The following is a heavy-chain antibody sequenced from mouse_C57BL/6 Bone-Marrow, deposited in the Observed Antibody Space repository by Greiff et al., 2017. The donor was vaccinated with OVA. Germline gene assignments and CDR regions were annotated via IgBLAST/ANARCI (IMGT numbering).Heavy chain of an antibody. J-gene: IGHJ2*01. D-gene: IGHD4-1*01. CDR2: ISSGGDYI. Sequence: DVHLVESGEGLVKPGGSLKLSCAASGFTFSSYAMSWVRQTPEKRLEWVAYISSGGDYIYYADTVKGRFTISRDNARNTLYLQMSSLKSEDTAMYYCTREGWDRGYFDYWGQGTTLTVSS. CDR3: TREGWDRGYFDY. CDR1: GFTFSSYA. V-gene: IGHV5-9-1*02.